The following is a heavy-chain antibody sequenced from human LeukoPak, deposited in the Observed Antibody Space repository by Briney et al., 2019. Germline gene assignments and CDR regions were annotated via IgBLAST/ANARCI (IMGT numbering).Heavy chain of an antibody. J-gene: IGHJ2*01. Sequence: SETLSLTCTVSGDSIRSYYWSWIRQPPEKGLEWIGYIYYSGSTNYNPSHKSRVTISVDTSKTQFSLKMNSVTAADTAVYYCARLQRITMAGPDYWYFDLWGRGTLVTVSS. CDR1: GDSIRSYY. CDR2: IYYSGST. V-gene: IGHV4-59*01. D-gene: IGHD3-10*01. CDR3: ARLQRITMAGPDYWYFDL.